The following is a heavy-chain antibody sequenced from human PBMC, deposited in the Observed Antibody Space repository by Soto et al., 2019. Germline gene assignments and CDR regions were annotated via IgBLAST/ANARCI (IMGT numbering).Heavy chain of an antibody. J-gene: IGHJ3*02. V-gene: IGHV2-5*01. D-gene: IGHD6-6*01. CDR2: IYWNGDE. CDR1: GFSLSTSGVG. CDR3: ARGLAALPVFAFDI. Sequence: QSTLKESGPTLVRPTQTLTLTCSFSGFSLSTSGVGVGWIRQPPGKALEWLAHIYWNGDEHYRPSLKSRLSITKDTSINQVVLTMTNMDPVDTAIYYCARGLAALPVFAFDIWGQGTMVTVSS.